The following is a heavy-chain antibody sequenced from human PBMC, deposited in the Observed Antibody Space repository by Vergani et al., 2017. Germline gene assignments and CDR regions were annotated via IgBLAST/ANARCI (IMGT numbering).Heavy chain of an antibody. D-gene: IGHD3-10*01. CDR2: INPSGGST. CDR1: GYTFTGYY. J-gene: IGHJ4*02. Sequence: QVQLVQSGAEVKKPGASVKVSCKASGYTFTGYYMHWVRQAPGQGLEWMGIINPSGGSTSYAQKFQGRVTITADESTSTAYMELSSLRSEDTAVYYCAKDLHYYGSGSYFSAHFDYWGQGTLVTVSS. V-gene: IGHV1-46*01. CDR3: AKDLHYYGSGSYFSAHFDY.